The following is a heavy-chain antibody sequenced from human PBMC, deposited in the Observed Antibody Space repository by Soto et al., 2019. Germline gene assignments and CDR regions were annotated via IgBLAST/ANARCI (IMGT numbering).Heavy chain of an antibody. CDR3: ARDLRAVVVVAAGPYNWFDP. D-gene: IGHD2-15*01. V-gene: IGHV1-18*01. Sequence: ASVKVSCKASGYTFTSYGISWVRQAPGQGLEWMGWISAYNGNTNYAQKLQGRVTMTTDTSTSTAYMELRSLRSDDTAVYYCARDLRAVVVVAAGPYNWFDPWGQGTLVTVSS. CDR1: GYTFTSYG. CDR2: ISAYNGNT. J-gene: IGHJ5*02.